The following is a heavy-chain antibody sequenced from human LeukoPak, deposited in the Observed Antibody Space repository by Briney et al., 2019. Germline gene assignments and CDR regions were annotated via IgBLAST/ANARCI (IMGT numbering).Heavy chain of an antibody. CDR3: ASDSLRPFDY. V-gene: IGHV3-23*01. D-gene: IGHD3-22*01. J-gene: IGHJ4*02. CDR1: GFTFSSYA. Sequence: GGSLRLSCAASGFTFSSYAMSWVRQAPGKGLEWVSAISGSGGSTYYVDSVKGRFTISRDNAKNSLYLQMNSLRAEDTAVYYCASDSLRPFDYWGQGTLVTVSS. CDR2: ISGSGGST.